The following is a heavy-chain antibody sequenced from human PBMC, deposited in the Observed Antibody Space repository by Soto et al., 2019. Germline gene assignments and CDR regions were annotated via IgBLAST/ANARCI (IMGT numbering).Heavy chain of an antibody. D-gene: IGHD1-20*01. CDR2: IKQDGSEK. Sequence: GGSLRLSCAASGFTFSSYWMSWVRQAPGKGLEWVANIKQDGSEKYYVDSVKGRFTISRDNAKNSLYLQMNSLRAEDTAVYYCARPRLNCKRLVIDPWGQGTLVTVSS. CDR3: ARPRLNCKRLVIDP. CDR1: GFTFSSYW. J-gene: IGHJ5*02. V-gene: IGHV3-7*01.